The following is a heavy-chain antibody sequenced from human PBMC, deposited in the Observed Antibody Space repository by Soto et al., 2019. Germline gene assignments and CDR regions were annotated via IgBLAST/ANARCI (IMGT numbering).Heavy chain of an antibody. CDR1: GGSMKNYY. V-gene: IGHV4-59*01. J-gene: IGHJ4*02. D-gene: IGHD3-9*01. Sequence: SETLSLTCTVSGGSMKNYYWNWIRQSPGKGLEWIGYIYYSGSTNYNPSLKSRVTISVDTSKNQFSLKLSSVTAADTAVYYCARGRVEDYDILNAYYPYYFDYWGQGTLVTVSS. CDR2: IYYSGST. CDR3: ARGRVEDYDILNAYYPYYFDY.